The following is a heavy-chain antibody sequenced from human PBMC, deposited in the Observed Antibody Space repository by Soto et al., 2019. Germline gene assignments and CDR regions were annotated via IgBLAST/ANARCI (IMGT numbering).Heavy chain of an antibody. Sequence: QVQLVQSEAEDKKPGASVKVSCKASGYSLTNYAMHWVRQALGQRLEWMALINAANGNTKYSQRFQGRVSITRDTSASTDYMELSSLRSEDTAVYYCARGNGPGAYLIDYWGQGTLVTVSS. V-gene: IGHV1-3*05. CDR2: INAANGNT. CDR3: ARGNGPGAYLIDY. CDR1: GYSLTNYA. J-gene: IGHJ4*02. D-gene: IGHD3-10*01.